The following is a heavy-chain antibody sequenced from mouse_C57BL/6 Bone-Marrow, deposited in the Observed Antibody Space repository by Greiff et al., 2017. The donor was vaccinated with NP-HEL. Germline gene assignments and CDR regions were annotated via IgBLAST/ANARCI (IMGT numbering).Heavy chain of an antibody. CDR1: GFNIKDYY. J-gene: IGHJ2*01. D-gene: IGHD2-3*01. CDR3: ARDGPYYFDY. Sequence: VQLQQSGAELVKPGASVKLSCTASGFNIKDYYMHWVKQRTEQGLEWIGRIDPEDGENKSAPKFQGKATITADTSSNTAYLQLSSLTSEDTAVYYCARDGPYYFDYWGQGTTLTVSS. V-gene: IGHV14-2*01. CDR2: IDPEDGEN.